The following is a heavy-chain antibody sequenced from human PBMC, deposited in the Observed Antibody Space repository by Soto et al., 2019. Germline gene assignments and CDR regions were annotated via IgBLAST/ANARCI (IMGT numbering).Heavy chain of an antibody. CDR2: IWYDGSNK. Sequence: QVQLVESGGGVVQPGRSLRLSCAASGFTFSSYGMHWVRQAPGKGLEWVAVIWYDGSNKYYADSVKGRFTISRDNSKNTLYLQMNSLRAEDTAVYYCARPLQVKTNYYYGMDVWGQGTTVTVSS. D-gene: IGHD3-10*01. J-gene: IGHJ6*02. V-gene: IGHV3-33*01. CDR3: ARPLQVKTNYYYGMDV. CDR1: GFTFSSYG.